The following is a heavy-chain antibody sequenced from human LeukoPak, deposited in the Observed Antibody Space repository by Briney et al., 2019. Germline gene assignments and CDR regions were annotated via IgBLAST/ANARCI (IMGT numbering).Heavy chain of an antibody. D-gene: IGHD5-24*01. CDR2: INHSGST. V-gene: IGHV4-34*01. Sequence: SETLSLTCAVYGGSFSGYYWSWIRQPPGKGLEWIGEINHSGSTNYNPSLKSRVTISVDTSKNQFSLKLSSVTAADTAVYYCARGRSDGYNYGGFDYWGQGTLVTVSS. CDR1: GGSFSGYY. J-gene: IGHJ4*02. CDR3: ARGRSDGYNYGGFDY.